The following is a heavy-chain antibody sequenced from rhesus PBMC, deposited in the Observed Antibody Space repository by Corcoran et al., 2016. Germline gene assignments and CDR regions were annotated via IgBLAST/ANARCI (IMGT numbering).Heavy chain of an antibody. Sequence: QVQLQESGPGLVKHSETLPLNCAVSGASISSNYWSWIRPAPGKGLEGIGRIYVGGCSTDYTPSLKSRVTMSIDTSKNQFSLKLKSVTAADTSVYYCARDLPSSDRFDVWGAGVLVTVSS. CDR3: ARDLPSSDRFDV. J-gene: IGHJ5-1*01. V-gene: IGHV4S2*01. CDR1: GASISSNY. D-gene: IGHD2-39*01. CDR2: IYVGGCST.